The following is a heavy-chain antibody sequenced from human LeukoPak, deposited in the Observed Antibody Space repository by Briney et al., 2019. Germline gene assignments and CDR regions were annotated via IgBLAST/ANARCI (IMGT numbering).Heavy chain of an antibody. J-gene: IGHJ4*02. Sequence: GASVKVSCKASGYTFTSYGISWVRQAPGQGLEWMGWISAYNGNTNYAQKLQGRVTMTTDTSTSTAYMELRSLRSDDTAVYYCARRSLEYYDFWSGYSPLTTYYFXYWGQGTLVTVSS. CDR1: GYTFTSYG. CDR3: ARRSLEYYDFWSGYSPLTTYYFXY. D-gene: IGHD3-3*01. CDR2: ISAYNGNT. V-gene: IGHV1-18*01.